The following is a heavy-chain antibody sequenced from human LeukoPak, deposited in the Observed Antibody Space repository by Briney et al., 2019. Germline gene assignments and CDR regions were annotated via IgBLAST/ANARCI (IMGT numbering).Heavy chain of an antibody. CDR2: IYYTGST. J-gene: IGHJ4*02. V-gene: IGHV4-59*01. D-gene: IGHD3-9*01. CDR3: ARRPRNDILTGTPFDY. CDR1: GASISSFY. Sequence: SETLSLTCTVSGASISSFYWSWIRQPPGKGLEWIGYIYYTGSTNYNPSLKSRVTISVDTSKNQFSLKLSSVTAADTAVYYCARRPRNDILTGTPFDYWGQGILVTVSS.